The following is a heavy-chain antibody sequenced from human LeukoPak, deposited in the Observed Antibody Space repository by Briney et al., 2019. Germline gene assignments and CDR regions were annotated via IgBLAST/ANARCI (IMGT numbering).Heavy chain of an antibody. CDR1: GGSFSGYY. V-gene: IGHV4-34*01. Sequence: SETLSLTCAVYGGSFSGYYWSWIRQPPGKGLEWIGEINHSGSTYYNPSLKSRVTISVDTSKNQFSLKLSSVTAADTAVYYCATPGPYYYDSSGYYRWGQGTLVTVSS. CDR3: ATPGPYYYDSSGYYR. J-gene: IGHJ4*02. CDR2: INHSGST. D-gene: IGHD3-22*01.